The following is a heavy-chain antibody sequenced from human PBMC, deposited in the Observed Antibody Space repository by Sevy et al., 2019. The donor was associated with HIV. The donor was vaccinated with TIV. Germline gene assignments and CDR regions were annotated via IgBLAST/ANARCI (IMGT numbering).Heavy chain of an antibody. CDR1: GYTFTSYW. J-gene: IGHJ6*02. Sequence: GESLKISCKGSGYTFTSYWIGWVRQMPGKGLEWMGIIYPGDSDTKYSPSFQGHVTISADKSISTAYLQWSSLKASDTAMYYCARQYSSSSSYYYYFAMDVWGQGTTVTVSS. V-gene: IGHV5-51*01. CDR3: ARQYSSSSSYYYYFAMDV. CDR2: IYPGDSDT. D-gene: IGHD6-6*01.